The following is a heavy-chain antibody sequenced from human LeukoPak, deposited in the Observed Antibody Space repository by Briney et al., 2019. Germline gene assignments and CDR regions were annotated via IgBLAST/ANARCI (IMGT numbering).Heavy chain of an antibody. CDR3: AREYYYDSSGYPHFDY. J-gene: IGHJ4*02. V-gene: IGHV4-34*01. Sequence: SETLSLTCAVYGGSFSGYYWSWIRQPPGKGLEWIGEINHSGSTNYNPSLKSRVTISVDTSKNQFSLKLSSVTAADTAVYCCAREYYYDSSGYPHFDYWGQGTLVTVSS. CDR1: GGSFSGYY. D-gene: IGHD3-22*01. CDR2: INHSGST.